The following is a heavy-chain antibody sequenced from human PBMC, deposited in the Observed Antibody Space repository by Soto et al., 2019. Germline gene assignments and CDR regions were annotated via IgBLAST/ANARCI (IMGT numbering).Heavy chain of an antibody. CDR2: ISGSGGST. D-gene: IGHD3-10*01. Sequence: EVQLLESGGGLVQPGGSLRLSCAASGFTFSSYAMSWVRQALGKGLEWVSAISGSGGSTYYADSVKGRFTISRDNSKNTLYLQMNSLRAEDTAVYYCGGEVDYYYYYGMDVWGQGTTVTVSS. J-gene: IGHJ6*02. CDR1: GFTFSSYA. CDR3: GGEVDYYYYYGMDV. V-gene: IGHV3-23*01.